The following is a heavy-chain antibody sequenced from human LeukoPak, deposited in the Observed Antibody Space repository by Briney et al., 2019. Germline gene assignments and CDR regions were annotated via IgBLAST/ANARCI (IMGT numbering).Heavy chain of an antibody. V-gene: IGHV3-48*04. J-gene: IGHJ6*04. D-gene: IGHD3-10*02. Sequence: GGSLRLSCAASGFTFSTYSMNWVRQAPGKGLEWVSYISSSSSTISYADSVKGRFTISRDNAKNSLYLQMNSLRAEDTAVYYCAELGITMIGGVWGKGTTVTISS. CDR3: AELGITMIGGV. CDR2: ISSSSSTI. CDR1: GFTFSTYS.